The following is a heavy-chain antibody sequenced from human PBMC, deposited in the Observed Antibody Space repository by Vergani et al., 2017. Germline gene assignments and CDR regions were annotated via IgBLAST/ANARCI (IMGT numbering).Heavy chain of an antibody. CDR3: ARIPHRAYYFDY. J-gene: IGHJ4*02. D-gene: IGHD1-14*01. CDR1: GFSLSTSGMC. Sequence: QVTLRESGPALVKPTQTLTLTCTFSGFSLSTSGMCVSWIRQPPGKALEWLALIDWDDDKYYSTSLKTRLTISKDTSKNQVFLTMTNMDPVDTATYYCARIPHRAYYFDYWGQGTLVTVSS. CDR2: IDWDDDK. V-gene: IGHV2-70*01.